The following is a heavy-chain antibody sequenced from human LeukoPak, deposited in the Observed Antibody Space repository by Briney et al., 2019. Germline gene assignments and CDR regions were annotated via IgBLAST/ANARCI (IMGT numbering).Heavy chain of an antibody. J-gene: IGHJ4*02. D-gene: IGHD3-22*01. Sequence: GGSLRLSCAASGFTFSTYAMNWVRQAPGRGPEWVSSISAFGDNTYYADFVKGRFTVSRDNSKDTVHLQMNSLRGEDTAVYYCAIEPFYYDTWTGDFAYCGQGILVSVSS. V-gene: IGHV3-23*01. CDR2: ISAFGDNT. CDR1: GFTFSTYA. CDR3: AIEPFYYDTWTGDFAY.